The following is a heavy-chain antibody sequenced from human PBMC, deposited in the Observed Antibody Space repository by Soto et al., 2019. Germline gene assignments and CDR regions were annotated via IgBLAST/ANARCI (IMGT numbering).Heavy chain of an antibody. V-gene: IGHV4-34*01. CDR1: GGSFSGYY. J-gene: IGHJ4*02. CDR3: ARDKITGLFDS. Sequence: QVQLQQWGAGLLKPSETLSLTCAVYGGSFSGYYWTWIRQPPGTGLEWIGEIKHSRSTNYNPSLKSRVTISVDTSKNQFCLKLTSVTAADTAVYYCARDKITGLFDSWGQGTLVTVSS. D-gene: IGHD2-8*02. CDR2: IKHSRST.